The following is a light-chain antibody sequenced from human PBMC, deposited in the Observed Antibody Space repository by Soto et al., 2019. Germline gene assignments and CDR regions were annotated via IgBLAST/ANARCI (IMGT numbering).Light chain of an antibody. V-gene: IGKV4-1*01. CDR1: QSVLYSSNNKNY. CDR3: QRYYSTPQT. J-gene: IGKJ1*01. CDR2: WAS. Sequence: DIVMTQSPDSLAVSLGERATINCKSSQSVLYSSNNKNYLAWYQQKPGQPPKLLIYWASTRESGVPDRFSGSGAGTDFTLTSSSLQAEDVAVYYCQRYYSTPQTFGQGTKVEIK.